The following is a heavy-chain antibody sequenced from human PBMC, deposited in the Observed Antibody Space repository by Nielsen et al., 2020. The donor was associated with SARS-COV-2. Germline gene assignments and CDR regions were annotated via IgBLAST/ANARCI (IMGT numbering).Heavy chain of an antibody. Sequence: GESLKISCAASGFTFSSYGMHWVRQAPGKGLEWVAVIWYDGSNKYYADSVKGRFTIYRDNCKNTLYLQMNSLRAEDTAVYYCAKDVDTAIPGYWGQGTLVTVSS. V-gene: IGHV3-33*06. CDR2: IWYDGSNK. D-gene: IGHD5-18*01. CDR3: AKDVDTAIPGY. CDR1: GFTFSSYG. J-gene: IGHJ4*02.